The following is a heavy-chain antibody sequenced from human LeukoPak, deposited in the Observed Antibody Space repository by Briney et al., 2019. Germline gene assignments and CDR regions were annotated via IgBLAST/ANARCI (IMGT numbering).Heavy chain of an antibody. CDR3: ARDLTTVTTQIYYYYGMGV. CDR1: GYTFTGYY. Sequence: ASVKVSCKASGYTFTGYYMHWVRQAPGQGLEWMGRINPNSGGTNYAQKFQGKVTMTRDTSISTAYMELSRLRSDDTAVYYCARDLTTVTTQIYYYYGMGVWGQGTTVTVSS. V-gene: IGHV1-2*06. J-gene: IGHJ6*02. CDR2: INPNSGGT. D-gene: IGHD4-17*01.